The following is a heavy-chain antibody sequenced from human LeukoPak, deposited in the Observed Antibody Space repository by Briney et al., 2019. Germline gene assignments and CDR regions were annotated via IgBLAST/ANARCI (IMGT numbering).Heavy chain of an antibody. CDR1: GFTFSSYA. V-gene: IGHV3-30*04. CDR2: ISYDGSNK. CDR3: ARGGRGGSGSYLSNYWYFDL. D-gene: IGHD3-10*01. J-gene: IGHJ2*01. Sequence: GGSLRLSCAASGFTFSSYAMHWVRQAPGKGLEGVAVISYDGSNKYYADSVKGRFTISRDNSKNTLYLQMNSLRAEDTAVYYCARGGRGGSGSYLSNYWYFDLWGRGTLVTVSS.